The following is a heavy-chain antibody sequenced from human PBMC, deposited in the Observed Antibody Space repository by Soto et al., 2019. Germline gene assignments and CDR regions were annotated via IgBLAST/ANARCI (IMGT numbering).Heavy chain of an antibody. J-gene: IGHJ4*02. CDR3: ARGPYCDSSGYYYADDLDY. Sequence: QVQLVESGGGVVQPGRSLRLSCAASGFTFSSYGMHWVRQAPGKGLEWVAVIWYYGSNKYYADSVKGRFTISRDNSKNTLYLRMSSLGAGVTAVYYWARGPYCDSSGYYYADDLDYWGQGTVVTVSS. CDR1: GFTFSSYG. V-gene: IGHV3-33*01. CDR2: IWYYGSNK. D-gene: IGHD3-22*01.